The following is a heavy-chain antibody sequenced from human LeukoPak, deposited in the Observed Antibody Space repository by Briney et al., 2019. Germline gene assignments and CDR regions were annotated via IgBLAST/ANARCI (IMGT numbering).Heavy chain of an antibody. CDR2: ISSSGSGGNT. CDR1: GVTLSNYA. CDR3: ATYSWNYVPEGIDY. J-gene: IGHJ4*02. D-gene: IGHD1-7*01. V-gene: IGHV3-23*01. Sequence: GGSLRLSCVASGVTLSNYAMSWARQAPGKGLEWVSGISSSGSGGNTYYADSVKGRFTISRDNSKNTLYLQMNSLRAEDTAVYYCATYSWNYVPEGIDYWGQGTLVTVSS.